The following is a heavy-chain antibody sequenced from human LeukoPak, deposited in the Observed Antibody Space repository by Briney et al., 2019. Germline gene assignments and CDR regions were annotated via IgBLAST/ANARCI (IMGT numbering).Heavy chain of an antibody. J-gene: IGHJ4*02. CDR2: ISGSGGSA. CDR1: GFTFSSYA. V-gene: IGHV3-23*01. D-gene: IGHD3-22*01. CDR3: AKDRTIDYYDSSGYYTNFDY. Sequence: GGSLRLSCAASGFTFSSYAMHWVRQAPGKGLEWVSAISGSGGSAYYADSVKGRFTISRDNSKNTLYLQMNSLRAEDTAVYYCAKDRTIDYYDSSGYYTNFDYWGQGTLVTVSS.